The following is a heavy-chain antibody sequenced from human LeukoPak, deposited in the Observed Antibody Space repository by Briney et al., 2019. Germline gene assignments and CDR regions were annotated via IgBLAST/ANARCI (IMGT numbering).Heavy chain of an antibody. CDR1: GGSVTQYH. J-gene: IGHJ3*02. V-gene: IGHV4-4*07. Sequence: SETLSLTCTVSGGSVTQYHWSWIRQPAGKGLEWIARFYTGGTTNYNPSLNGRATMSVDTSKDHFSLKLTSVTAADTAIYYCATVEVGTVDVFDIWGQGTMVTVSS. CDR2: FYTGGTT. CDR3: ATVEVGTVDVFDI. D-gene: IGHD1-26*01.